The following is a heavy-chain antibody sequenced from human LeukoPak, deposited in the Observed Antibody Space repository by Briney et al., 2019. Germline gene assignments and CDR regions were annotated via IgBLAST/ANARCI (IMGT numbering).Heavy chain of an antibody. Sequence: GGSLRLSCAASGFTFSNYWMNWVRQAPGKGLVWVSSIKSNGRTTSYADSVKGRFTISRDNAKNTLYLQMNGLRVEDTAVYYCARDGRLDGYNGIVDNWGQGTLVTVSS. D-gene: IGHD5-24*01. J-gene: IGHJ4*02. CDR2: IKSNGRTT. CDR3: ARDGRLDGYNGIVDN. CDR1: GFTFSNYW. V-gene: IGHV3-74*01.